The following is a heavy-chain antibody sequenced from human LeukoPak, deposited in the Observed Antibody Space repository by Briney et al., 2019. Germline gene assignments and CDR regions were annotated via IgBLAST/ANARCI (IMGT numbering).Heavy chain of an antibody. Sequence: GFLRPSWATSGFTLSSYAISWVRQAPGEGVEGVSAISGSGGSTYYADSVKGRFTISRDNSKNTLYLQMNSLRAEDTAVYYCAKVTITMRVPRYFDYWGQGTLVTVSS. J-gene: IGHJ4*02. V-gene: IGHV3-23*01. D-gene: IGHD3-22*01. CDR3: AKVTITMRVPRYFDY. CDR2: ISGSGGST. CDR1: GFTLSSYA.